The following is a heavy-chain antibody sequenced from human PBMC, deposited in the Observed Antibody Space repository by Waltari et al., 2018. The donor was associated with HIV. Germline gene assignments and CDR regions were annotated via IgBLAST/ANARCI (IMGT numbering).Heavy chain of an antibody. J-gene: IGHJ4*02. Sequence: QVQLVQSGAEVKKPGSSVKVSCKASGGSISTYAISWVRQAPGQGLEWRGGIIPIFGTAKFAQKFQGRVTFTADVSTSTAYMELSSLTSKDTAVYYCARDLNAVELGTGTPGYWGQGTLVTVSS. CDR3: ARDLNAVELGTGTPGY. D-gene: IGHD1-1*01. V-gene: IGHV1-69*01. CDR2: IIPIFGTA. CDR1: GGSISTYA.